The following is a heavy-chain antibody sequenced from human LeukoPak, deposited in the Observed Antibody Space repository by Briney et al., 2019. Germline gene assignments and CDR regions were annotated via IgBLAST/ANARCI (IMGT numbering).Heavy chain of an antibody. D-gene: IGHD1-26*01. V-gene: IGHV1-46*01. Sequence: PLASVKVSCKASGYTFSSYHIHWVRQAPGQGLEGMGRINPSFNPGVDVTSYAQKFQGRITMTRDISTNTVYMELSSLTSEDTAVYYCARAWESIAGYYFDYWGQGTLVTVSS. J-gene: IGHJ4*02. CDR2: INPSFNPGVDVT. CDR3: ARAWESIAGYYFDY. CDR1: GYTFSSYH.